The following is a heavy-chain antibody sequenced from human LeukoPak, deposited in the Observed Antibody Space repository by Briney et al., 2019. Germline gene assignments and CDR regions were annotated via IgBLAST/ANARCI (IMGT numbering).Heavy chain of an antibody. CDR3: ARTTEGGYTYNYFYYYYMDV. Sequence: SQTLSLTCTVSGGSISSGSYYWSWIRQPAGKGLEWIGRIYTSGSTNYNPSLKSRVTISVDKSKNQFSLKLSSATAADTAVYYCARTTEGGYTYNYFYYYYMDVWGKGTTVTISS. V-gene: IGHV4-61*02. D-gene: IGHD5-18*01. CDR2: IYTSGST. CDR1: GGSISSGSYY. J-gene: IGHJ6*03.